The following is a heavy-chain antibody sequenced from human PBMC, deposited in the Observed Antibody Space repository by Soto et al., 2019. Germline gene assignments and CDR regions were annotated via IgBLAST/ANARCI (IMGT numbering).Heavy chain of an antibody. D-gene: IGHD3-10*01. CDR3: ARSRGHYYYGSGSYYNGPYFDY. V-gene: IGHV4-34*01. J-gene: IGHJ4*02. Sequence: QVQLQQWGAGLLKPSETLSLTCAVYGGSFSGYYWSWIRQPPGKGLEWIGEINHSGSTNYNPSLKSRVTISVDPSKNQFSLKLSSVTAADTAVYYCARSRGHYYYGSGSYYNGPYFDYWGQGTLVTVSS. CDR2: INHSGST. CDR1: GGSFSGYY.